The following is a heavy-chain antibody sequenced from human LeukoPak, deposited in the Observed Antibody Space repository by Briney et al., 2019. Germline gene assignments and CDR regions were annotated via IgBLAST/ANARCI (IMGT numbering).Heavy chain of an antibody. CDR3: AKGMTTVTTLTFDI. V-gene: IGHV3-9*03. Sequence: SLRLSCAASGFTFDDYAMHWVRQAPGKGLEWVSGISWNSGSIGYADSVKGRFTISRDNAKNSLYLQMNSLRAEDMALYYCAKGMTTVTTLTFDIWGQGTMVTVSS. CDR1: GFTFDDYA. CDR2: ISWNSGSI. D-gene: IGHD4-17*01. J-gene: IGHJ3*02.